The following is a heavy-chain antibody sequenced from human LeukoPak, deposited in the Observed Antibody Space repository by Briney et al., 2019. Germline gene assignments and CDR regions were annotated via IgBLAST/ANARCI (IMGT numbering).Heavy chain of an antibody. V-gene: IGHV6-1*01. J-gene: IGHJ3*02. CDR2: TYYKSKWYN. CDR3: ARDAAPYCDSDCYVLDI. CDR1: GDSVPSNTAT. D-gene: IGHD2-21*01. Sequence: SQTLSPTCVISGDSVPSNTATWNWIRQSPSRGLEWLGRTYYKSKWYNDYAVFVKSRITIKPDTSKNQFSLQLNSVSPDDTAVYYCARDAAPYCDSDCYVLDIWGQGTMVTVSS.